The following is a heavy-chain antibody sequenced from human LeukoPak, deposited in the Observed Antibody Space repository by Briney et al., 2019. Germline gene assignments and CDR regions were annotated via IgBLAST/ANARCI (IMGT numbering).Heavy chain of an antibody. CDR2: IWYDGSNK. CDR3: ARVGSAMVTWFDY. D-gene: IGHD5-18*01. V-gene: IGHV3-33*01. Sequence: GGSLRLSCAAFGFTFSSYGMHWVSQAPGKGLEWVAVIWYDGSNKYYADSVKGRFTISRDNSKNTLYLQMNSLRAEDTAVYYCARVGSAMVTWFDYWGQGTLVTVSS. J-gene: IGHJ4*02. CDR1: GFTFSSYG.